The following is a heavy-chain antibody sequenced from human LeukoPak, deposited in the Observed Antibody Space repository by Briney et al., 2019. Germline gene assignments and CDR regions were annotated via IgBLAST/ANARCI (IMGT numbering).Heavy chain of an antibody. J-gene: IGHJ4*02. V-gene: IGHV3-23*01. CDR3: AKGYSSAWYYFDY. CDR2: ISGSGGST. CDR1: GFTLSSYG. Sequence: GGSLRLSCAASGFTLSSYGMTWVRQAPGKGLEWVSGISGSGGSTYNADSVKGRFTISRDNSKSTLYLQMNSLGAEDTAVYYCAKGYSSAWYYFDYWGQGTLVTVSS. D-gene: IGHD6-19*01.